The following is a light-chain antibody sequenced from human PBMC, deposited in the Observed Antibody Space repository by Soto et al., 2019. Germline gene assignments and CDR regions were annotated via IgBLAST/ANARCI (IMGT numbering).Light chain of an antibody. Sequence: QSALTQPTSVSGAPGQRVTRSCTVSSSNIGAGYDVHWLQQLPGTAPRLLIYGNINRLAGVPARFSGSKSGTSASLAITGLQAEDEADYYCQSYDSSLSAWVFGGGTKLTVL. J-gene: IGLJ2*01. CDR1: SSNIGAGYD. CDR3: QSYDSSLSAWV. V-gene: IGLV1-40*01. CDR2: GNI.